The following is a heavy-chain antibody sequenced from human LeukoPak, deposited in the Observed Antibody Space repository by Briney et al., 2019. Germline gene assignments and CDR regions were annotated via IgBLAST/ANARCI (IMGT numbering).Heavy chain of an antibody. CDR3: ARVELASSSWYIDYYYGMDV. CDR2: INTNTGNP. V-gene: IGHV7-4-1*02. Sequence: ASVKVSCKASGYTFTSYAMNWVRQAPGQGLEWMGWINTNTGNPTYAQGFTGRFVFSLDTSVSTAYLQISSLKAEDTAVYYCARVELASSSWYIDYYYGMDVWGQGTTVTVSS. J-gene: IGHJ6*02. D-gene: IGHD6-13*01. CDR1: GYTFTSYA.